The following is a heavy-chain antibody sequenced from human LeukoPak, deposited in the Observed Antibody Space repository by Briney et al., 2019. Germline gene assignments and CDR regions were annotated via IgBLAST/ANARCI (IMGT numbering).Heavy chain of an antibody. CDR1: GFTFSSYA. CDR2: ISGSGSST. CDR3: AKVMERGQQVITDVIDV. J-gene: IGHJ3*01. V-gene: IGHV3-23*01. D-gene: IGHD6-13*01. Sequence: GGSLRLSCAASGFTFSSYAMSWVRPAPGKGLEWVSSISGSGSSTYFADSVKGRFTISRDNSKNTLYLHMNSLRAEDTAVYYCAKVMERGQQVITDVIDVWGQGTVVTVSS.